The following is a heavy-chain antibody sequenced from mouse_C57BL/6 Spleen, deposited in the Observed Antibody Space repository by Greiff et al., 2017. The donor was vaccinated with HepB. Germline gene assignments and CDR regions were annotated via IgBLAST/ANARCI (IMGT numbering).Heavy chain of an antibody. CDR1: GYTFTNYW. D-gene: IGHD1-1*01. CDR2: IYPGGGYT. CDR3: ARRGVVATDAMDY. J-gene: IGHJ4*01. V-gene: IGHV1-63*01. Sequence: QVQLQQSGAELVRPGTSVKMSCKASGYTFTNYWIGWAKQRPGHGLEWIGDIYPGGGYTNYNEKFKGKATLTADKSSSTAYMQFSSLTSEDSAIYYCARRGVVATDAMDYWGQGTSVTLSS.